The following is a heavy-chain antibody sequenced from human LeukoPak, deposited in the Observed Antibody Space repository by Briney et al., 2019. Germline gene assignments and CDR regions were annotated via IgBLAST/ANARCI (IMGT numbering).Heavy chain of an antibody. J-gene: IGHJ4*02. CDR1: RYSFTSYW. CDR3: ARQEFYSSASDY. CDR2: VYPEDSDT. Sequence: GESLKISCKGSRYSFTSYWIGWVRQIPGKGLEWMGIVYPEDSDTRYSPSFQGHVTISADKSISTAYLHWSSVKASDTAIYYCARQEFYSSASDYWGQGTLVTVSS. D-gene: IGHD6-19*01. V-gene: IGHV5-51*01.